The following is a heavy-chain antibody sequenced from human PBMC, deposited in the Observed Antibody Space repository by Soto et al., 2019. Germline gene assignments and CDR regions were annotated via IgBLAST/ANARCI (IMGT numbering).Heavy chain of an antibody. Sequence: QVQLQESGPGLVEPSQTLSLTCTVSGDSISGEGWYWSWIRQYSGRGLEWIGYIHHGGSTYSNPSLKSRVSISVDTSKTQFFLKLTSVTAADTAVYYCARAWTATAGWANWFALWGQGTLVTVSS. CDR1: GDSISGEGWY. CDR3: ARAWTATAGWANWFAL. CDR2: IHHGGST. V-gene: IGHV4-31*03. D-gene: IGHD6-13*01. J-gene: IGHJ5*02.